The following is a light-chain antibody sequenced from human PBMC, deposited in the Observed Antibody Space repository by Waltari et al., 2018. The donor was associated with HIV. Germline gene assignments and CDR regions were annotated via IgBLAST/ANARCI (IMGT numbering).Light chain of an antibody. V-gene: IGKV1-33*01. CDR1: HDIQTS. Sequence: QMTQSPSSLSVSVGGTVTITCQANHDIQTSIKWYHQKSEKAPRLLVYGASNLETGGPSRFNASGSGTHFTLTINPLSPEDFGVYFCQHYDYLLTFAGGSKIEI. J-gene: IGKJ4*01. CDR2: GAS. CDR3: QHYDYLLT.